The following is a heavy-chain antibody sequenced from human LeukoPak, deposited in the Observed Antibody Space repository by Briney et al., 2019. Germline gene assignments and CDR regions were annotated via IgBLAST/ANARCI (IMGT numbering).Heavy chain of an antibody. CDR3: AKDRSHSSGYPIDAFDI. V-gene: IGHV3-23*01. D-gene: IGHD3-22*01. CDR2: ISGSGGST. Sequence: QSGGSLRLSCAASGFTFSSYAMSWVRQAPGKGLEWVSAISGSGGSTYYADSVKGRFTISRDNSKNTLYLQMNSLRAEDTAVYYCAKDRSHSSGYPIDAFDIWGQGTMVTVSS. CDR1: GFTFSSYA. J-gene: IGHJ3*02.